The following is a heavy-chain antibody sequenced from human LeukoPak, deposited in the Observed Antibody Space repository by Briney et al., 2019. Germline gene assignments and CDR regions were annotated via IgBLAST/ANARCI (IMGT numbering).Heavy chain of an antibody. J-gene: IGHJ5*02. CDR3: AKARGFCSGGSCYNPFDP. D-gene: IGHD2-15*01. CDR1: GFSFSSYA. CDR2: ICCSGGST. V-gene: IGHV3-23*01. Sequence: PGGSLRLSCAASGFSFSSYAMSWVRQAPGKGLEWVSGICCSGGSTYYADSMKGRFTISRDNSKNTLYVQMNSLRAEDTAVYYCAKARGFCSGGSCYNPFDPWGQGTLVTVSS.